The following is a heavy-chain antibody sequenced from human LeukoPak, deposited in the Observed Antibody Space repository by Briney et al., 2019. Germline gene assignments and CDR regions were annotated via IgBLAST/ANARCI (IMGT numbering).Heavy chain of an antibody. CDR3: ARVSINAFDI. D-gene: IGHD2/OR15-2a*01. V-gene: IGHV1-2*02. CDR2: INPNSGGT. CDR1: EYIFTDYY. J-gene: IGHJ3*02. Sequence: ASVKVSCKTSEYIFTDYYMHWVRQAPGQGLEWLGWINPNSGGTNYAQKFQGRVTMTRDTSISTAYMELSRLRSDDTAVYYCARVSINAFDIWGQGTMVTVSS.